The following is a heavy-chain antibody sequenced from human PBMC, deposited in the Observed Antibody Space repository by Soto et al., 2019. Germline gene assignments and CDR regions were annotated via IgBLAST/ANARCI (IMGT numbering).Heavy chain of an antibody. D-gene: IGHD6-13*01. V-gene: IGHV4-39*01. Sequence: SETLSLTCTVSGGSISSSSYYWGWIRQPPGKGLEWIGSIYYSGSTYYNPSLKSRVTISVDTSKNQFSLKLSSVTAADTAVYYCAGQYSSSWYWSRSENWFDPWGQGTLVTVSS. CDR1: GGSISSSSYY. J-gene: IGHJ5*02. CDR3: AGQYSSSWYWSRSENWFDP. CDR2: IYYSGST.